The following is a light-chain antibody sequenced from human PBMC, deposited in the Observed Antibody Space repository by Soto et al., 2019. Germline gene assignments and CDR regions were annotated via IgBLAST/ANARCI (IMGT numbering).Light chain of an antibody. J-gene: IGKJ3*01. V-gene: IGKV3-15*01. Sequence: EIVMTQSPATLSVSPGERATLSCRASQSVSSNLAWYQQKPGQAPRLLIYGASTRATGIPARFSGSGSGTEFTLTISSLQSEEFAVYYCQQYNNWLATFGPGTKVDIK. CDR3: QQYNNWLAT. CDR2: GAS. CDR1: QSVSSN.